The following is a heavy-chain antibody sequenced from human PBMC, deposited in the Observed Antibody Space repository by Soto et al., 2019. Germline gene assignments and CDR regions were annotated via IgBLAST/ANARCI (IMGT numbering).Heavy chain of an antibody. V-gene: IGHV3-11*06. CDR2: ISSSSSYT. D-gene: IGHD3-22*01. Sequence: LRLSCAASGFTFSDYYMSWIRQAPGKGLEWVSYISSSSSYTNYADSVKGRFTISRDNAKNSLYLQMNSLRAEDTAVYYCARDPGDMIADYWGQGTLVTVSS. J-gene: IGHJ4*02. CDR1: GFTFSDYY. CDR3: ARDPGDMIADY.